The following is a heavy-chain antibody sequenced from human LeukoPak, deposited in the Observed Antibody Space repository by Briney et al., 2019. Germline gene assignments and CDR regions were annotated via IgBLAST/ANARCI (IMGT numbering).Heavy chain of an antibody. CDR3: ARRGYPYYYYMDV. D-gene: IGHD3-16*02. CDR1: GFTFNQYG. CDR2: LSWNGGDT. V-gene: IGHV3-20*04. J-gene: IGHJ6*03. Sequence: GGSLRLSCAASGFTFNQYGMSWVRQAPGKGLEWVSSLSWNGGDTRYADSVKDRFTISRDNAKKSLYLQMDSLRAEDTALYYCARRGYPYYYYMDVWGTGTTVTVSS.